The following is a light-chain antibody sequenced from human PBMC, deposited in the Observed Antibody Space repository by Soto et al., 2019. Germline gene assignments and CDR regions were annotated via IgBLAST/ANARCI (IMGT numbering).Light chain of an antibody. CDR3: QQRSDWVT. Sequence: TVMTQSPATLSVSLGERVTLSCRASQSVRNNLAWYQQKPGQPPRLLIYGASTRATDIPPRFSGSGSGTEFTLTISSLEPEDFAVYYCQQRSDWVTVGQGTRLEIK. J-gene: IGKJ5*01. CDR1: QSVRNN. CDR2: GAS. V-gene: IGKV3-15*01.